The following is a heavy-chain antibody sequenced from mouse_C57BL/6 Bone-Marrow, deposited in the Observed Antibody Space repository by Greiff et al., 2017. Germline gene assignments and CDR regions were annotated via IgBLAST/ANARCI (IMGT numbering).Heavy chain of an antibody. CDR2: IDPANGNT. CDR3: AGSGGNPRCRYFDV. J-gene: IGHJ1*03. Sequence: VQLQQSVAELVRPGASVKLSCTASGFNIKNTYMHWVKQRPEQGLEWIGRIDPANGNTKYAPKLQGKATITADTSSNTAYLLLSSLTSEDAAISYCAGSGGNPRCRYFDVWGTGTTVTVSS. V-gene: IGHV14-3*01. D-gene: IGHD2-1*01. CDR1: GFNIKNTY.